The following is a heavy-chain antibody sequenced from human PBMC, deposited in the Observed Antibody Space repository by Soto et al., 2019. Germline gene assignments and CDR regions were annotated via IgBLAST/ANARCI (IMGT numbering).Heavy chain of an antibody. CDR2: IYYSGST. V-gene: IGHV4-59*01. Sequence: SETLSLSCTVSGGSISSYYWSWVRQPPWKGLEWIGYIYYSGSTNYNPSLKSRVTISVDTSKNQFSLKLSSVTAADTAVYYCARGGYGDFYYYYGMDVWGQGTTVTVSS. D-gene: IGHD4-17*01. J-gene: IGHJ6*02. CDR3: ARGGYGDFYYYYGMDV. CDR1: GGSISSYY.